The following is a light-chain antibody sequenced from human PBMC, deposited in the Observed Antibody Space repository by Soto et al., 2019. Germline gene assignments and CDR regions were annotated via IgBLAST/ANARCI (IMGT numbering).Light chain of an antibody. J-gene: IGLJ2*01. CDR2: DVF. V-gene: IGLV2-11*01. CDR3: CSYAPGESFK. Sequence: QSVLTQPPSVSGSPGHSVTISCIGTSSDIGTFNYVSWHQQRPGKAPRLIIYDVFQRPSGVPDRFSASKSGITASLTISGLQAEDEAAYYCCSYAPGESFKFGGGTK. CDR1: SSDIGTFNY.